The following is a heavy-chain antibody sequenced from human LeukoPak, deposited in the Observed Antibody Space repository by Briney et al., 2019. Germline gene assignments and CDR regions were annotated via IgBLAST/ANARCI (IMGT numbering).Heavy chain of an antibody. V-gene: IGHV3-21*01. CDR2: ISSSGSYI. Sequence: LGGSLRLSCAASGFTFTSHSMNWVRQAPGNGLEWVSSISSSGSYIHYADSLKGRFIISRDNAKNSLYLQMNSLRAEDTAVYYCARLQWETPDYWGQGTLVTVSS. CDR1: GFTFTSHS. J-gene: IGHJ4*02. CDR3: ARLQWETPDY. D-gene: IGHD1-26*01.